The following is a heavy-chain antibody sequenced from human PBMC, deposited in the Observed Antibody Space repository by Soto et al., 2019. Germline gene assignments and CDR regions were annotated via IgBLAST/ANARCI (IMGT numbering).Heavy chain of an antibody. V-gene: IGHV4-30-2*01. CDR3: ARGTAIEYDILTGYVPGDYGMDV. CDR1: VGSIGNGGDS. Sequence: PIQTPSRNCSVSVGSIGNGGDSWICIRQQPDNGLEWIGYIYHSGSTYYNPSLKSRVTISVDRSKNQFSLKLSSVTAADTAVYYCARGTAIEYDILTGYVPGDYGMDVWGQGTTLTVSS. D-gene: IGHD3-9*01. CDR2: IYHSGST. J-gene: IGHJ6*02.